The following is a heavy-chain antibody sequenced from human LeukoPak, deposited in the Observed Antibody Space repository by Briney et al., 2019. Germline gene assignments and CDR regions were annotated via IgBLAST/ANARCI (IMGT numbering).Heavy chain of an antibody. D-gene: IGHD3-10*01. J-gene: IGHJ4*02. CDR1: GGSFSGYY. CDR3: ARGRPGSSYIY. Sequence: SETLSLTCAVYGGSFSGYYWSWIRQPPGKGLEWIGEINHSGSTNYNPFLKSRVTISVDASKNQFSLKLSSVTAADTAVYYCARGRPGSSYIYWGQGTLVTVSS. V-gene: IGHV4-34*01. CDR2: INHSGST.